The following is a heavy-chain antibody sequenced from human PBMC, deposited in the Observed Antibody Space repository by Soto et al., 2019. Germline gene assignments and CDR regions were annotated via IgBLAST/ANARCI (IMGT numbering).Heavy chain of an antibody. CDR3: VRVYGRSSCFFDS. D-gene: IGHD6-6*01. Sequence: SETLSLTCGVSGYSLTSGYHWGWIRQPPGKGLEWIGTIYHSGTTYYNPSLMSRVTMSVDTSKNQFSLKVTSATAADTAVYFCVRVYGRSSCFFDSLGQGTLVTVSS. CDR1: GYSLTSGYH. CDR2: IYHSGTT. J-gene: IGHJ4*02. V-gene: IGHV4-38-2*01.